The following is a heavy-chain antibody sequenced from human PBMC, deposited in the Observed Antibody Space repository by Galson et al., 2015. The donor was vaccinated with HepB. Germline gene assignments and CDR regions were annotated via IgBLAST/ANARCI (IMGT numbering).Heavy chain of an antibody. CDR2: IIPLFGVS. CDR1: GGTFSNYI. V-gene: IGHV1-69*02. Sequence: SVKVSCKASGGTFSNYIISWVRQAPGQGLEWMGKIIPLFGVSNYAQDFQDRVTITADKSTNITGMEMHSLTSGDTAVYFCVINYFDTSGYFDFWGQGSLVTVSS. J-gene: IGHJ4*02. D-gene: IGHD3-22*01. CDR3: VINYFDTSGYFDF.